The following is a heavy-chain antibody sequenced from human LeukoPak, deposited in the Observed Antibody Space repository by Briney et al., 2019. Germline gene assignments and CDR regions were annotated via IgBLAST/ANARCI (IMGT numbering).Heavy chain of an antibody. CDR3: ARGRHLDY. Sequence: PGGSLRLSCAASGFTFSSYSMHWVRQAPGKGLEWVSSISSSSSYIYYADSVKGRFTISRDNAKNSLSLQMNSLRVEDTAVYYCARGRHLDYWGQGTLVTVSS. V-gene: IGHV3-21*01. J-gene: IGHJ4*02. D-gene: IGHD3-3*02. CDR2: ISSSSSYI. CDR1: GFTFSSYS.